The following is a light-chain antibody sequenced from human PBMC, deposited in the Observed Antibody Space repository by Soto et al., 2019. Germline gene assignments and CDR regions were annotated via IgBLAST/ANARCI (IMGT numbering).Light chain of an antibody. J-gene: IGLJ1*01. Sequence: QSALTQPASVSGSPGQSITISCTGTSSDVGGYNYVSWHQQHPGKAPKLTIYDVSSRPSGVSNRFSASKSGNTASLTISGLQAEDEADYYCTSYTSSGTYVFGTGTKVTV. CDR1: SSDVGGYNY. CDR2: DVS. CDR3: TSYTSSGTYV. V-gene: IGLV2-14*01.